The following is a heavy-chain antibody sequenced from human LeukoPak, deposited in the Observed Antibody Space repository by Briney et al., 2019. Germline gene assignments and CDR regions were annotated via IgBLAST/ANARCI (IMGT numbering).Heavy chain of an antibody. CDR2: INHSGST. CDR1: GGSFSGYY. V-gene: IGHV4-34*01. D-gene: IGHD2-8*01. CDR3: ARVLTGGLIDY. J-gene: IGHJ4*02. Sequence: PSKTLSLTCAVYGGSFSGYYWSWIRQPPGKGLEWIGEINHSGSTNYNPSLKSRVTISVDTSKNQLSLKLSSVTAADTAVYYCARVLTGGLIDYWGQGTLVTVSS.